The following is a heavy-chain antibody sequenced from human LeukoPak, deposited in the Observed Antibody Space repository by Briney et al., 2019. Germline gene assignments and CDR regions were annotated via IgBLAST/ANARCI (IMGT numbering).Heavy chain of an antibody. V-gene: IGHV4-34*01. CDR3: ARIGYSSSWGRFDY. J-gene: IGHJ4*02. CDR1: GGSFSGYY. Sequence: SETLSLTCAVYGGSFSGYYWSWIRQPPGKGLEWIGEINHSGSTYYNPSLKSRVTISVDTSRNQFSLKLSSVTAADTAVYYCARIGYSSSWGRFDYWGQGTLVTVSS. D-gene: IGHD6-13*01. CDR2: INHSGST.